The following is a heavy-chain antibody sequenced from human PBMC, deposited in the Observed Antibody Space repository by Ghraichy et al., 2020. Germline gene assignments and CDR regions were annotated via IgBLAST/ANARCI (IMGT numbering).Heavy chain of an antibody. Sequence: GGSLRLSCAASGFTFSSYGMHWVRPAPGKGLEWVAVISYDGSNKYYADSVKGRFTISRDNSKNTLYLQMNSLRAEDTAVYYCAKGRGDGYNFDFWCQGTLVTVSS. J-gene: IGHJ4*02. CDR1: GFTFSSYG. CDR3: AKGRGDGYNFDF. D-gene: IGHD5-24*01. CDR2: ISYDGSNK. V-gene: IGHV3-30*18.